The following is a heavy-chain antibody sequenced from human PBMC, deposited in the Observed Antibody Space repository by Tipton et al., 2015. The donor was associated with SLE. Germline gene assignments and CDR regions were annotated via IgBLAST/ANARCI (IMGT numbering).Heavy chain of an antibody. V-gene: IGHV4-34*01. CDR2: ANHIGST. Sequence: TLSLTCAVYGGSFSGYYWSWIRQPPGKGLEWIGEANHIGSTNYNPSLKSRVTISVDTPKNQFSLGLSSVTAADTAVYFCARRGVGGAFDIWGQGTMVTVSS. J-gene: IGHJ3*02. D-gene: IGHD3-16*01. CDR1: GGSFSGYY. CDR3: ARRGVGGAFDI.